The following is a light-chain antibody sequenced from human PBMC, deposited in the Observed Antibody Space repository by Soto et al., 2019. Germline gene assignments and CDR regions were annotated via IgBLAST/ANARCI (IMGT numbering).Light chain of an antibody. J-gene: IGKJ1*01. CDR2: AAS. CDR3: QQSYSSPWT. CDR1: QNIRNY. Sequence: DIQMPQSPSSLSASVRDSVAITCRASQNIRNYLNWYQQKPGRAPKILIYAASSLQSGVPSRFSGGGSGTDFTLTITSLQPEDFATYYCQQSYSSPWTFGQGTKVDIK. V-gene: IGKV1-39*01.